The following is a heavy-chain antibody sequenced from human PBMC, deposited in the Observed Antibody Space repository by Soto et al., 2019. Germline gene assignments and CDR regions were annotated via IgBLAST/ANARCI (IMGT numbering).Heavy chain of an antibody. CDR2: INPGGVST. Sequence: QVQLVQSGAEVKKPGASVEVSCKASGYTFTTYYIHWVRHAPGQGLEWMGVINPGGVSTKYAQKFQDRVPMTRSTTTSTVYMDLSSLRSEYTAVYFCARGGNGDNVGYWYFDLWGRGTQVNVSP. V-gene: IGHV1-46*01. J-gene: IGHJ2*01. CDR3: ARGGNGDNVGYWYFDL. CDR1: GYTFTTYY. D-gene: IGHD4-17*01.